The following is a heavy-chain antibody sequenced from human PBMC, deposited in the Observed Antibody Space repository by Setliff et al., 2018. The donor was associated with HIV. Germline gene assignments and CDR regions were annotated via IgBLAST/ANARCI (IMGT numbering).Heavy chain of an antibody. CDR2: IYRSGTT. CDR1: GGSFSNYR. D-gene: IGHD3-10*01. CDR3: ARDRHYSGLGSYGP. J-gene: IGHJ5*02. Sequence: SETLSLTCTIFGGSFSNYRWSWIRQPAGRGLEWIGRIYRSGTTDCKPSLKSRVSMSLDTSRNQFSLKLTSVTAEDTAVYYCARDRHYSGLGSYGPWGPGILVTVSS. V-gene: IGHV4-4*07.